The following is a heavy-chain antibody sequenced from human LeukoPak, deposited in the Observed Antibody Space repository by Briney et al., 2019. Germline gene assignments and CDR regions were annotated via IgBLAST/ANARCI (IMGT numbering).Heavy chain of an antibody. CDR1: GYSISSGYY. CDR3: ARQNGDYDFWSGSYYYYYVDV. V-gene: IGHV4-38-2*01. D-gene: IGHD3-3*01. Sequence: PSETLSLTCAVSGYSISSGYYWGWIRQPPGKGLEWIGSIYYSGSTYYNPSLKSRVTISVDTSKNQFSLKLSSVTAADTAVYYCARQNGDYDFWSGSYYYYYVDVWGKGTTVTVSS. J-gene: IGHJ6*03. CDR2: IYYSGST.